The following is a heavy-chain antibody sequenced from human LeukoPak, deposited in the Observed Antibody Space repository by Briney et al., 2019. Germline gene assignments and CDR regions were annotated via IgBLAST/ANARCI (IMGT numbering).Heavy chain of an antibody. V-gene: IGHV4-38-2*01. CDR1: GYSINNAHY. CDR3: ARASVEHSIVAGDYFDY. CDR2: ISQSAIA. D-gene: IGHD1/OR15-1a*01. Sequence: SETLSLTCAVSGYSINNAHYWAWIRQPPGKGLEWIGNISQSAIASYNPSLKSRVTISLDTSINHFSLDLRSVTAADTAVYFCARASVEHSIVAGDYFDYWGQGTLVTVSS. J-gene: IGHJ4*02.